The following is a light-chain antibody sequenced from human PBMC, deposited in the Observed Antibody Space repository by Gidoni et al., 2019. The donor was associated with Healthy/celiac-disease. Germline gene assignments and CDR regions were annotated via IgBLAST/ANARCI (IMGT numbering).Light chain of an antibody. CDR2: GAS. CDR3: QQYNNWFRT. J-gene: IGKJ1*01. Sequence: EIVMTQSPATLSVSPGERATLSCRVSQSVSSNLAWYQQKPGQAPRLLIYGASTRATGIPARFSGSGSGTEFTLTISSLQSEDFAVYYCQQYNNWFRTFGQGTKVEIK. CDR1: QSVSSN. V-gene: IGKV3-15*01.